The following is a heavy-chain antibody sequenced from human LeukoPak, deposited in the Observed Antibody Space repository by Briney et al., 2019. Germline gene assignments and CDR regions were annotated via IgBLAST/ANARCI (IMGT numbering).Heavy chain of an antibody. CDR1: GYTFSNYG. Sequence: GASVKVSCRASGYTFSNYGITWVRQAPGQGLEWMGWISAYNGNTNYAQKLQGRVTMTTDTSTSTAYVELRSLRSDDTAVYYCARTWIQLWPGTADYWGQGTLVTVSS. J-gene: IGHJ4*02. CDR3: ARTWIQLWPGTADY. V-gene: IGHV1-18*01. D-gene: IGHD5-18*01. CDR2: ISAYNGNT.